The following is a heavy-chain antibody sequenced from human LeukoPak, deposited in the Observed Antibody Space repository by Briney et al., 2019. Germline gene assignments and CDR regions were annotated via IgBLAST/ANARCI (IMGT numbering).Heavy chain of an antibody. CDR1: GGTFSSYA. D-gene: IGHD3-10*01. V-gene: IGHV1-69*04. J-gene: IGHJ4*02. CDR3: ARGTEGPDY. CDR2: IIPILGIA. Sequence: SVKVSCKASGGTFSSYAISWVRQAPGQGLEWMGRIIPILGIANYAQKFQGRVTITADKSTSTAYMELSSLRSEDTAVYDWARGTEGPDYWGQGTLVTVSS.